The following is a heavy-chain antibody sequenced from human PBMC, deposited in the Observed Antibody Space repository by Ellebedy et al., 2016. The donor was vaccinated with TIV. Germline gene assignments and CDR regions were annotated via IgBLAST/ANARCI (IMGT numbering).Heavy chain of an antibody. CDR2: IYTNGST. V-gene: IGHV3-66*01. D-gene: IGHD4-11*01. CDR3: ASETFIDVDLTVWGVFHI. CDR1: GFAINSNY. Sequence: GGSLRLSCAASGFAINSNYMSWVRQAPGKGLEWVPTIYTNGSTCYADSVRGRFTISRDTSENTLYLQINGLRAEDTAVYFCASETFIDVDLTVWGVFHIWGQGTMVAVSS. J-gene: IGHJ3*02.